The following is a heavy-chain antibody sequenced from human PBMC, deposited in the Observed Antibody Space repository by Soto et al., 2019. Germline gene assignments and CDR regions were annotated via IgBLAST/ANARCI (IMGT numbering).Heavy chain of an antibody. CDR3: ARMIVVVQYFDY. V-gene: IGHV4-38-2*01. CDR1: GYSISSGYY. D-gene: IGHD3-22*01. J-gene: IGHJ4*02. CDR2: IYHSGST. Sequence: SETLSLTCAVSGYSISSGYYWGWIRQPPGKGLEWIGSIYHSGSTYYNPSLKSRVTISVDTSKNQFSLKLSSVTAADTAVYYCARMIVVVQYFDYWGQGTLVTVSS.